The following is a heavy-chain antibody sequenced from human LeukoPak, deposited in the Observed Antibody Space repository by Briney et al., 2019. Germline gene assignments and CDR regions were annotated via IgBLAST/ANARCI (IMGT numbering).Heavy chain of an antibody. J-gene: IGHJ4*02. CDR1: GFIFSRCG. Sequence: GGSLRLSCAASGFIFSRCGMNWVRQAPGKGLEWVSSISGSGTNIYYADSVKGRFTISRDNAKNSLYLQMNSLRAEDTAVYYCARGSEWASGVSDYWGQGTLVTVSS. CDR2: ISGSGTNI. CDR3: ARGSEWASGVSDY. V-gene: IGHV3-21*01. D-gene: IGHD3-3*01.